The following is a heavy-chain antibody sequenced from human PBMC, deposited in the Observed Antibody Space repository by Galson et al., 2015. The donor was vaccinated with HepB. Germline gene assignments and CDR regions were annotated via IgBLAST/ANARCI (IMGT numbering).Heavy chain of an antibody. D-gene: IGHD3-3*01. V-gene: IGHV1-69*04. CDR1: GGTFSSYT. J-gene: IGHJ4*02. CDR2: IIPILGIA. Sequence: SVKVSCKASGGTFSSYTISWVRQAPGQGLEWMGRIIPILGIANYAQKFQGRVTITADKSTSTAYMELSSLRSDDTAVYYCARDGVGGFLDYWGQGTLVTVSS. CDR3: ARDGVGGFLDY.